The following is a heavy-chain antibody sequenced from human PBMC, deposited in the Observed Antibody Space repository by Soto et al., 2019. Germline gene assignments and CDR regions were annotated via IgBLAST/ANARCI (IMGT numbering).Heavy chain of an antibody. CDR3: AEAGGSDPSDVYFQH. J-gene: IGHJ1*01. CDR2: ISWNSGSI. V-gene: IGHV3-9*01. CDR1: GFTCDDYA. Sequence: PGGSLRLSCAASGFTCDDYAMHWVRQAPGKGLEWVSGISWNSGSIGYADSVKGRFTISRDNAKNSLYLQMNSLRAEDTALYYCAEAGGSDPSDVYFQHCGPGTLV. D-gene: IGHD5-12*01.